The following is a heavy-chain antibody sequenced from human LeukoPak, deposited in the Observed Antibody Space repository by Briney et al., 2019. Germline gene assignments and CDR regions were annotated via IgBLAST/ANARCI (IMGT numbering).Heavy chain of an antibody. CDR2: ISYDGTIR. V-gene: IGHV3-30*18. D-gene: IGHD2-2*01. J-gene: IGHJ5*02. Sequence: GGSLRLSCAASGLXFSSYGIHWVRQAPGKGLEWVAVISYDGTIRNYADSVKGRFTISRDNSKNTLYLQMNSLTAEDTALYYCAKGGCSSTTCYLANPWGQGTLVTVSS. CDR3: AKGGCSSTTCYLANP. CDR1: GLXFSSYG.